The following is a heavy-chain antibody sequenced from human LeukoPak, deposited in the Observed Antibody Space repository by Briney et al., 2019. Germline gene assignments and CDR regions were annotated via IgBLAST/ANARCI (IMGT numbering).Heavy chain of an antibody. V-gene: IGHV3-48*02. J-gene: IGHJ4*02. CDR2: ISSSSSTI. D-gene: IGHD4-17*01. CDR3: ARLGVVYGDYHY. CDR1: GYTFSSYS. Sequence: GGCLRLSCAASGYTFSSYSINWARQAPGKGLEWVSYISSSSSTIYYADSVKGRFTISRDNAKNTLFLQMNSLRDDDTAVYYCARLGVVYGDYHYWGQGSLGTDSS.